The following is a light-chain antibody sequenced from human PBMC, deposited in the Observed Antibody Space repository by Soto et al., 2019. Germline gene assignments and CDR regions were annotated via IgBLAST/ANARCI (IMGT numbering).Light chain of an antibody. CDR3: QQYGRSPGT. CDR1: QSVSRQ. J-gene: IGKJ1*01. CDR2: GAS. Sequence: EIVLTQSPGTLSLSPGERATLSCRASQSVSRQLAWFQQKPGQAPRLLIYGASSRATGIPDRFSGSGSGTAFTLTISRLEPEDFAVYYCQQYGRSPGTFGQGTKVEIK. V-gene: IGKV3-20*01.